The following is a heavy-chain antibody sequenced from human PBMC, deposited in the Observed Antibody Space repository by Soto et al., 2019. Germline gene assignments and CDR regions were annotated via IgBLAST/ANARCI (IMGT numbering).Heavy chain of an antibody. D-gene: IGHD3-22*01. CDR3: TREPYYYDSSGYYPTYYFDY. Sequence: QPGGSLRLSCAASGFTFSSYGMHWVRQAPGKGLEWVAVIWYDGSNKYYADSVKGRFTISRDNSKNTLYLQMNSLRAEDTAVYYCTREPYYYDSSGYYPTYYFDYWGRGRLVTVAS. CDR1: GFTFSSYG. CDR2: IWYDGSNK. J-gene: IGHJ4*02. V-gene: IGHV3-33*01.